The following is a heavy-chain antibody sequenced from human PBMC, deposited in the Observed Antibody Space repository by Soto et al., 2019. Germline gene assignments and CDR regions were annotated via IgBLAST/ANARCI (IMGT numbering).Heavy chain of an antibody. Sequence: QVQLQESGPGLVKPSETLTLICNVSGDSMSGYYGSWVRQPAGQGLEWIGRVYSSGVANYNPSIGSRVTMSIDTSKNQFSLRLRSVTAADTAVYFCARLGSGSSLVYWGRGIPVTVSS. CDR2: VYSSGVA. CDR1: GDSMSGYY. V-gene: IGHV4-4*07. CDR3: ARLGSGSSLVY. J-gene: IGHJ4*02. D-gene: IGHD6-6*01.